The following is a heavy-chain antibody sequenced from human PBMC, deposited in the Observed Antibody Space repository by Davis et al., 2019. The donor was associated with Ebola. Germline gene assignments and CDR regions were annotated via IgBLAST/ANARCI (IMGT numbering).Heavy chain of an antibody. V-gene: IGHV4-39*01. CDR3: ARRIAARPDCFDP. D-gene: IGHD6-6*01. J-gene: IGHJ5*02. Sequence: MPGGSLRLSCTVSGGSISSSSYYWGWIRQPPGKGLEWIGSIYYSGSTYYNPSLKSRVTISVDTSKNQFSLKLSSVTAADTAVYYCARRIAARPDCFDPWGQGTLVTVSS. CDR1: GGSISSSSYY. CDR2: IYYSGST.